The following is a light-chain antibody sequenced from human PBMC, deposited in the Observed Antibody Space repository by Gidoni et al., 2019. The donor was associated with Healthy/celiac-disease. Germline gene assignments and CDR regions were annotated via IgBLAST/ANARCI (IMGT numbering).Light chain of an antibody. CDR2: GAS. J-gene: IGKJ1*01. V-gene: IGKV3-15*01. Sequence: EIVMTQSPATLSVSPGERATLSCRARQSVSSNLAWYQQKPGQAPRLLIYGASSRATGIPDRFSGSGSGTEFTLTISRLQSEDFAVYYCQQYNNWPRTFGQGTKVEIK. CDR1: QSVSSN. CDR3: QQYNNWPRT.